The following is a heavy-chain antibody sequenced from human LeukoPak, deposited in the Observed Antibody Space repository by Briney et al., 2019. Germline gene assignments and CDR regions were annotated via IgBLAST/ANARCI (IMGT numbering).Heavy chain of an antibody. CDR2: IYWNDDK. D-gene: IGHD3-22*01. J-gene: IGHJ5*02. CDR3: AHSLYYYDSSGYYWGFGP. V-gene: IGHV2-5*01. CDR1: GFSLSTSGVG. Sequence: SGPTLVKPTQTLTLTCTFSGFSLSTSGVGVGWIRQPPGKALEWLALIYWNDDKRYSPSLKSRLTITKDTSKNQVVLTMTNMDPVDTATYYCAHSLYYYDSSGYYWGFGPWGQGTLVTVSS.